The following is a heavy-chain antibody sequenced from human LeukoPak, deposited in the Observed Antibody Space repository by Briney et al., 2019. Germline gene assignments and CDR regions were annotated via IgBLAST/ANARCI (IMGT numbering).Heavy chain of an antibody. Sequence: GGSLRLSCAASGFTVSSNYMSWVRQARGKGLEGVSVIYSGGSTYYADSVKGRFTISRDNSKNTLYLQMNSLRAEDTAVYYCARKPGYYYGMDVWGKGTTVTVSS. J-gene: IGHJ6*04. CDR1: GFTVSSNY. CDR2: IYSGGST. CDR3: ARKPGYYYGMDV. V-gene: IGHV3-53*01.